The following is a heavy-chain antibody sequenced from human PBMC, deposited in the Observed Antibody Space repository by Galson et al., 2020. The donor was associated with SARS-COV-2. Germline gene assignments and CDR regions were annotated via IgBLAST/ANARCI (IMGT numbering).Heavy chain of an antibody. Sequence: GGSLRLSCSASGLIFSNYAMSWVRQAPGEGLECVSVITSTGDSTYYADSVRGRFTISRDNSKSMVFLQMNSLKADDTAVYYCVRGGSRYFDNWFDPGSQGTLVAVSS. V-gene: IGHV3-23*01. D-gene: IGHD1-1*01. CDR2: ITSTGDST. CDR1: GLIFSNYA. J-gene: IGHJ5*02. CDR3: VRGGSRYFDNWFDP.